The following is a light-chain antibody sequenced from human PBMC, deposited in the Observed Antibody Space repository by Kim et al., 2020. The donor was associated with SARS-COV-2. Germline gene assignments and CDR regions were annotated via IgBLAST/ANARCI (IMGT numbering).Light chain of an antibody. CDR2: QDS. Sequence: SPGQTASITCAGEKLGDKYACWYQQKPGQSPVLCIYQDSKRPSGIPERFSGSNSGNTATLTISGTQAMDEADYYCQAWDSSTAVFGTGTKVTVL. J-gene: IGLJ1*01. V-gene: IGLV3-1*01. CDR1: KLGDKY. CDR3: QAWDSSTAV.